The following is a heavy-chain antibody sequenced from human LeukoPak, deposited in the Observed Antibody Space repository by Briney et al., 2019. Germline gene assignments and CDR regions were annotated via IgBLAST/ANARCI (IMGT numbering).Heavy chain of an antibody. D-gene: IGHD3-16*01. V-gene: IGHV3-20*04. CDR1: GFTFDHYG. Sequence: PGGSLRLSCAASGFTFDHYGMSWVRQAPGKGLEGVSGINWNGGRTGYADSVKGRFTISRDNAKNFLYLQMNSLRAEDTAVYYCARVRGPNWFDPWGQGTLVTVSS. CDR2: INWNGGRT. J-gene: IGHJ5*02. CDR3: ARVRGPNWFDP.